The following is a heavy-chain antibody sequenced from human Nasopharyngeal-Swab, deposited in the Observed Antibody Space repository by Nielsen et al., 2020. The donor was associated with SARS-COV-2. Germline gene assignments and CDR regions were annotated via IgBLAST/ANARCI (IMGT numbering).Heavy chain of an antibody. CDR2: IIPIFGTA. D-gene: IGHD2-15*01. V-gene: IGHV1-69*01. Sequence: WVRQAPGQGLEWMGGIIPIFGTANYAQKFQGRVTITADESTSTAYMELSSLGSEDTAVYYCARVYCSGGSCYWFDPWGQGTLVTVSS. J-gene: IGHJ5*02. CDR3: ARVYCSGGSCYWFDP.